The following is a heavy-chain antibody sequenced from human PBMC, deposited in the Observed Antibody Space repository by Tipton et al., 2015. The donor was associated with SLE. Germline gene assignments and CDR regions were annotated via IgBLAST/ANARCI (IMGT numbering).Heavy chain of an antibody. V-gene: IGHV3-20*04. D-gene: IGHD3-10*01. CDR2: ANWNAGNT. Sequence: SLRLSCVASGFSFSNYWMSWVRQAAGKGLEWVAGANWNAGNTGYAESVKGRFTISRDNAKKFLYLQMDSLRAEDTALYYCARDLYPYGMEVWGQGTTVTVSS. CDR3: ARDLYPYGMEV. CDR1: GFSFSNYW. J-gene: IGHJ6*02.